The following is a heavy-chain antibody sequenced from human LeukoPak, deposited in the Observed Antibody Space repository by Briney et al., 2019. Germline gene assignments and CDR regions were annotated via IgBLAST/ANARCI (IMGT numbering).Heavy chain of an antibody. CDR2: FDPEDGET. CDR3: ATERACSSTSCYFDY. D-gene: IGHD2-2*01. Sequence: ASVKVSCKVSGYTLTELSMHWVRQAPGKGLEWMGGFDPEDGETIYAQKFQGRVTMTEDTSTDTAYMELSSLRSEDTAVYYCATERACSSTSCYFDYWAREPWSPSPQ. CDR1: GYTLTELS. V-gene: IGHV1-24*01. J-gene: IGHJ4*02.